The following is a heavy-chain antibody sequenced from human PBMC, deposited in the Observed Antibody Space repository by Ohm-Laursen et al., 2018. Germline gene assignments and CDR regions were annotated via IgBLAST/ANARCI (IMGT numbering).Heavy chain of an antibody. D-gene: IGHD4-11*01. Sequence: GSLRLSCTASGATISGYWMHWVRQTPGKGLVWVSRINGDGSRPFYADSVKGRFTISRDNGQNVLYLQMTRLGADDTAIYYCARGSSRDYREWGQGTLVTVSS. V-gene: IGHV3-74*01. CDR3: ARGSSRDYRE. CDR2: INGDGSRP. CDR1: GATISGYW. J-gene: IGHJ4*02.